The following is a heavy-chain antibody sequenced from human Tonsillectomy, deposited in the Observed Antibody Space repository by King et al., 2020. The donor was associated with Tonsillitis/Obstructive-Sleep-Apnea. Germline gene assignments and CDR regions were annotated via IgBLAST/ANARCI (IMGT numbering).Heavy chain of an antibody. V-gene: IGHV1-69*01. D-gene: IGHD3-3*01. Sequence: QLVQSGAEVKKPGSSVKVSCKASGGTFSSYAISWVRQAPGQGLEWMGGIIPIFGTANYAQKFQGRVTITADESTSTAYMERSSLRSEDTAVYSCAGGIWRITIFGVVIDGFDPWGQGTLVTVSS. CDR2: IIPIFGTA. CDR3: AGGIWRITIFGVVIDGFDP. J-gene: IGHJ5*02. CDR1: GGTFSSYA.